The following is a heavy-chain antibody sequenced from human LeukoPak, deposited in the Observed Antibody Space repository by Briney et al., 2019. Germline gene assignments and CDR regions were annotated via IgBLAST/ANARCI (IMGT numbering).Heavy chain of an antibody. CDR1: GFTFDDYG. V-gene: IGHV3-20*04. CDR2: INWNGGST. D-gene: IGHD3-22*01. J-gene: IGHJ6*03. Sequence: GGSLRLSCAASGFTFDDYGMNWVRQAPGKGLEWVSGINWNGGSTGYADSVKGRFTISRDNAKNSLYLQMNSLRAEDTALYYCARVRYYDSSGYYKRWYYYMDVWGKGTTVTVSS. CDR3: ARVRYYDSSGYYKRWYYYMDV.